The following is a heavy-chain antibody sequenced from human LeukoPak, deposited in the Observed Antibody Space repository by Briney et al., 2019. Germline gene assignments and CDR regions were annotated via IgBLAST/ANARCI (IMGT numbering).Heavy chain of an antibody. CDR2: IWYGGSNK. D-gene: IGHD5-12*01. V-gene: IGHV3-33*01. CDR3: ARDSGGYSGYDYWADY. J-gene: IGHJ4*02. Sequence: PGRSLRLSCAASGFTFSSYGMHWVRQAPGKGLEWVAVIWYGGSNKYYADSVKGRFTISRDNSKNTLYLQMNSLRAEDTAVYYCARDSGGYSGYDYWADYWGQGTLVTVSS. CDR1: GFTFSSYG.